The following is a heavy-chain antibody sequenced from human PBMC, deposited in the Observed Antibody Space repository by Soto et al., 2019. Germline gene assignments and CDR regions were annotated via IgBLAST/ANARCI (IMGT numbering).Heavy chain of an antibody. D-gene: IGHD3-22*01. V-gene: IGHV5-51*01. CDR3: ARRTYYYDSSGSSDAFDI. J-gene: IGHJ3*02. Sequence: GESLKISCKGSGYSFTSYWIGWVRQMPGKGLEWMGIIYPGDSDTRYSPSFQGQVTSSADKSISTAYLQWSSLKASDTAMYYCARRTYYYDSSGSSDAFDIWGQGTMVTVSS. CDR1: GYSFTSYW. CDR2: IYPGDSDT.